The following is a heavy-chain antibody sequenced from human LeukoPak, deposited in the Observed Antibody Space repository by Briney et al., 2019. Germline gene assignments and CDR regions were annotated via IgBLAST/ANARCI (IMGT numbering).Heavy chain of an antibody. D-gene: IGHD2-2*01. Sequence: PGGSLRLSCAASGFTFSSYWMSWVRQAPGKGLEWVANIKQDGSEKYYVDSVKGRFTISRDNAKNSLYLQMNSLRAEDTAVYYCARPSDSGYQLPYYYYYMDVWGKGTTVTVPS. CDR2: IKQDGSEK. V-gene: IGHV3-7*01. CDR3: ARPSDSGYQLPYYYYYMDV. J-gene: IGHJ6*03. CDR1: GFTFSSYW.